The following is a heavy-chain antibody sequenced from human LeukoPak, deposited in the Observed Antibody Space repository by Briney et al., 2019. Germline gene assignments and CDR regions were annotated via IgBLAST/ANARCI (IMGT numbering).Heavy chain of an antibody. J-gene: IGHJ4*02. D-gene: IGHD3-10*01. CDR1: GFTFSSYG. V-gene: IGHV3-15*01. CDR2: IKSKTDGGTT. Sequence: GGSLRLSCAASGFTFSSYGMHWVRQAPGKGLEWVGHIKSKTDGGTTDYAAPVKGRFTISRDDSKNTLFLQMNSLKTEDTAVYYCTLPWGSGSYYDYWGQGTLVTVSS. CDR3: TLPWGSGSYYDY.